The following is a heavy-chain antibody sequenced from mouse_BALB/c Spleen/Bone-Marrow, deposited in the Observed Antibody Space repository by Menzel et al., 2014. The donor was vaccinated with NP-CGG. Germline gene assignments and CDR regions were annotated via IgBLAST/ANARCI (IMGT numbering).Heavy chain of an antibody. Sequence: QVQLQQSGAELARPGASVRMSCRTSGYTFTYYTMYWVKQRPGQGLEWIGYINPTSNYTNYNQKFKDKATLTADTSSNTAYMQLSSLTSEDSAVYYCVREALGSFFTFWGQGTLVTVSA. CDR2: INPTSNYT. V-gene: IGHV1-4*01. CDR1: GYTFTYYT. CDR3: VREALGSFFTF. J-gene: IGHJ3*01.